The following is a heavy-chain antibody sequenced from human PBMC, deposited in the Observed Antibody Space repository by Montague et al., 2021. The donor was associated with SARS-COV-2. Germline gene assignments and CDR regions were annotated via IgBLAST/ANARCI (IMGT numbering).Heavy chain of an antibody. Sequence: CAISGDSVSSNIATWNWIRQSPSRGLEWLGRTYYRSKWYNDYAEXVKSRITIDPNTSKHQFSLHPDSVTPEDTAVYYCARIPVGSKYYFDFWGQGTLVTVSS. CDR1: GDSVSSNIAT. D-gene: IGHD2-2*01. CDR3: ARIPVGSKYYFDF. J-gene: IGHJ4*02. V-gene: IGHV6-1*01. CDR2: TYYRSKWYN.